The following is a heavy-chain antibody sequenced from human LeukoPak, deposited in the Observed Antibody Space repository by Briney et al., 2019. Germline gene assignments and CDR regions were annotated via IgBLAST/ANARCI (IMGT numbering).Heavy chain of an antibody. D-gene: IGHD3-10*01. V-gene: IGHV4-39*01. CDR2: IYYSGST. CDR1: GGSISSSSSYY. CDR3: ARHHKVLWFGESSFDY. J-gene: IGHJ4*02. Sequence: SETLSLTCTVSGGSISSSSSYYWGWIRQPPGKGLEWIGSIYYSGSTYYNPSLKSRVTISVDTSKNQFSLKLSSVTAADTAVYYCARHHKVLWFGESSFDYWGQGTLVTVSS.